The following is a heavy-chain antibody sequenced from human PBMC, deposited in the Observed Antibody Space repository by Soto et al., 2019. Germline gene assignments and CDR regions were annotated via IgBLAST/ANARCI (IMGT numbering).Heavy chain of an antibody. CDR1: GFTFSSND. V-gene: IGHV3-53*01. Sequence: EVQLVESGGGLIQPGGSLRLSCAASGFTFSSNDMNWVRQAPGKGLEWVSLIYSGGSTYYADSVNGRFTISRDNSKTTLYLQMSSLRAEDTAVYYCATRPLLPGAPWGQGTMVTVSS. D-gene: IGHD3-22*01. CDR3: ATRPLLPGAP. CDR2: IYSGGST. J-gene: IGHJ3*01.